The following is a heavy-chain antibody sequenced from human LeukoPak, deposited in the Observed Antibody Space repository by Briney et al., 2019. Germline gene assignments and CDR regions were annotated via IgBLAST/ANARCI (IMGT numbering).Heavy chain of an antibody. CDR1: GFTFSGSA. V-gene: IGHV3-73*01. D-gene: IGHD2-2*01. Sequence: GGSLRLSCAASGFTFSGSAMHWVRQASGKGLEWVGRIRSKANSYATAYAASVKGRFTISRDDSKNTAYLQMNSLKTEDTAVYYCTRLYCSSTSCLNWFDPWGQGTLATVSS. CDR3: TRLYCSSTSCLNWFDP. CDR2: IRSKANSYAT. J-gene: IGHJ5*02.